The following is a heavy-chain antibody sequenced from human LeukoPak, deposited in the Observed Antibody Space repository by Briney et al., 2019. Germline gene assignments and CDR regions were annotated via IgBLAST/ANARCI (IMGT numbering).Heavy chain of an antibody. D-gene: IGHD2-21*02. CDR3: ARSGGVVVTAQSYYGMDV. CDR2: IIPIFGTA. J-gene: IGHJ6*02. CDR1: GGTFSSYA. V-gene: IGHV1-69*01. Sequence: GSSVKVSCKASGGTFSSYAISWVRQAPGQGLEWMGGIIPIFGTANYAQEFQGRVTITADESTSTAYMELSSLRSEDTAVYYCARSGGVVVTAQSYYGMDVWGQGTTVTVSS.